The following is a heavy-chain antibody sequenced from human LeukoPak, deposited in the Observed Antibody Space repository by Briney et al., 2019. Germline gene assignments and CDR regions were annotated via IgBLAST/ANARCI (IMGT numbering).Heavy chain of an antibody. D-gene: IGHD3-3*01. V-gene: IGHV1-8*01. CDR2: MNPNSGNT. J-gene: IGHJ5*02. CDR1: GYTFTSYD. Sequence: ASVKVSCKASGYTFTSYDINWVRQATGQGLEWMGWMNPNSGNTGYAQKFQGRVTMTRNTSISTAYMELSSLRSEDTAVYYCARALGQYYGFWSGPNWFDPWGQGTLVTVSS. CDR3: ARALGQYYGFWSGPNWFDP.